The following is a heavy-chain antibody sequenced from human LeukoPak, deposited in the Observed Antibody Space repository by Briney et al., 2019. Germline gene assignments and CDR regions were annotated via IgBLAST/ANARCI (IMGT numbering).Heavy chain of an antibody. V-gene: IGHV4-38-2*01. CDR3: ARRVFPDYFDY. D-gene: IGHD3-10*01. CDR2: IYQSGST. CDR1: GYSISSGYY. J-gene: IGHJ4*02. Sequence: SETLSLTCAVSGYSISSGYYWGWIRQPPGKGLEWIGTIYQSGSTNYNPSLKSRVTISVDTSKNQFSLNLSSVTAAATAVYYFARRVFPDYFDYWGQGTLVTVSS.